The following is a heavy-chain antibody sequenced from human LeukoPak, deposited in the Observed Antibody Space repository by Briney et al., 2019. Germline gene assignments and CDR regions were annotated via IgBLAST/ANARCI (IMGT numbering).Heavy chain of an antibody. CDR2: ISSSGYDK. Sequence: GGSLRLSCAASGFTFRDYYMTWIRQAPGGGLEWASYISSSGYDKYYADSVKGRFTISRDNAKNLLYLQLNSLRAEDTGVYYCARDLGNYLDTAAWGQGTLVTVSS. J-gene: IGHJ5*02. CDR3: ARDLGNYLDTAA. CDR1: GFTFRDYY. V-gene: IGHV3-11*04. D-gene: IGHD5-18*01.